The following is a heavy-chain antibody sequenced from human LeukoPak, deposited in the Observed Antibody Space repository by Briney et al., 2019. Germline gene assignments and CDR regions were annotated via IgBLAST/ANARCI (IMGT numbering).Heavy chain of an antibody. Sequence: GGSLRLSCAASGFTFSSYGMHWVRQAPGKGLEWVAVISYDGSNKYYADSVKGRFTISRDNSKNTLYLQMNSLRAEDTAVYYCAKAFSSGWSWVDYWGQGTLVTVSS. J-gene: IGHJ4*02. D-gene: IGHD6-19*01. CDR1: GFTFSSYG. CDR3: AKAFSSGWSWVDY. V-gene: IGHV3-30*18. CDR2: ISYDGSNK.